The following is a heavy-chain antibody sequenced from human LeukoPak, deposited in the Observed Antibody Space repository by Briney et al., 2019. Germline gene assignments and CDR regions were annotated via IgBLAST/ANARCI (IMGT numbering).Heavy chain of an antibody. CDR2: IRSDGSST. V-gene: IGHV3-74*01. Sequence: GGSLILSCAASGFTFGSYWMHWVRQAPGKGLVWVSLIRSDGSSTTYADSVKGRFTITRDNAQNTLFLQMNSLRAEDTAVYYCARDRGCTFDYWGQGTLVTVSS. CDR3: ARDRGCTFDY. J-gene: IGHJ4*02. D-gene: IGHD3-10*01. CDR1: GFTFGSYW.